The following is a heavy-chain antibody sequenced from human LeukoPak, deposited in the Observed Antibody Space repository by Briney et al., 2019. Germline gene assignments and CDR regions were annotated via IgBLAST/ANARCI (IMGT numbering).Heavy chain of an antibody. D-gene: IGHD3-10*02. CDR2: IKSSPDGGTT. J-gene: IGHJ4*02. CDR3: TTGVH. CDR1: GFTFVDAW. V-gene: IGHV3-15*01. Sequence: PGGSLRLSCVASGFTFVDAWMSWVRQAPGKGLEWVGRIKSSPDGGTTDYNAPVKGRLSISRDDSKNTLYLQMNSLKTEDTAVYYCTTGVHWGQGTLVTVAS.